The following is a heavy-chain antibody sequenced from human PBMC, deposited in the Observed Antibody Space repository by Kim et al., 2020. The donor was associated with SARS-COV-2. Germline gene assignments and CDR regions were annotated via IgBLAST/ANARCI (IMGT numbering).Heavy chain of an antibody. CDR3: ASNVGTWSGYYWANWFDP. CDR2: IYYSGST. CDR1: GGSISSSSYY. D-gene: IGHD3-3*01. Sequence: SETLSLTCTVSGGSISSSSYYWGWIRQPPGKGLEWIGSIYYSGSTYYNPSLKSRVTISVDTSKNQFSLKLSSVTAADTAVYYCASNVGTWSGYYWANWFDPWGQGTLVTVSS. J-gene: IGHJ5*02. V-gene: IGHV4-39*01.